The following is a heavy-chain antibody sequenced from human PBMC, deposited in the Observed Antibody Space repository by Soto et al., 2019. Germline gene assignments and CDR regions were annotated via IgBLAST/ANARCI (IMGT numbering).Heavy chain of an antibody. CDR2: IDPSDSYT. V-gene: IGHV5-10-1*01. D-gene: IGHD1-1*01. CDR3: GSNKNWKYYYGMDV. J-gene: IGHJ6*02. Sequence: GQSLKLSCKGSGYSFTSYWISCVRQMPGKGLEWMGRIDPSDSYTKYSPSFQGHVTISADKSITTAYLQWSSLKASDTAMYYCGSNKNWKYYYGMDVWGQGTTVTVSS. CDR1: GYSFTSYW.